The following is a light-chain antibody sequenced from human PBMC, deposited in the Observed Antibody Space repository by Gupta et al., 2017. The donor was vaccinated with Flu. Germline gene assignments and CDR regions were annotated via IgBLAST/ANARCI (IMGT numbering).Light chain of an antibody. CDR2: IIT. Sequence: VVTQTPLSLTVTPGEAASISCRSSEDIVHSNGNTNLDWFLQRPGQSPQLLIYIITNRASGVSDRFSGSGSGTDFTLKISRVETEDVGVYYCMQSLRTPATFGQGTRLE. J-gene: IGKJ5*01. V-gene: IGKV2-28*01. CDR3: MQSLRTPAT. CDR1: EDIVHSNGNTN.